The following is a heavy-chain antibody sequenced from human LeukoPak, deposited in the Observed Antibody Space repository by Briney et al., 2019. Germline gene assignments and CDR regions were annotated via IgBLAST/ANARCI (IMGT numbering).Heavy chain of an antibody. CDR3: AKDYCSGGSCPEIFDY. J-gene: IGHJ4*02. D-gene: IGHD2-15*01. CDR2: ISGSVRTT. Sequence: GGSLRLSCAASGFTFSSYAMSWVRQAPGNGLEWVSCISGSVRTTYYADSVKCRFTISRDNSKNTLSLQMNSLRAEDTAIYYCAKDYCSGGSCPEIFDYWGQGTLVTVSS. CDR1: GFTFSSYA. V-gene: IGHV3-23*01.